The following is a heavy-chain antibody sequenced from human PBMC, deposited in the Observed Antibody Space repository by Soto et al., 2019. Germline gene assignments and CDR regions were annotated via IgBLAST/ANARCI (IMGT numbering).Heavy chain of an antibody. CDR3: TTDLYDSSGASLYYFDY. Sequence: SLRLSCAASGFTFSNAWMSWVRQAPGKGLEWVGRIKSKTDGGTTDYAAPVKGRFTISRDDSKNTLYLQMNSLKTEDTAVYYCTTDLYDSSGASLYYFDYWGQGTLVTVSS. J-gene: IGHJ4*02. D-gene: IGHD3-22*01. V-gene: IGHV3-15*01. CDR1: GFTFSNAW. CDR2: IKSKTDGGTT.